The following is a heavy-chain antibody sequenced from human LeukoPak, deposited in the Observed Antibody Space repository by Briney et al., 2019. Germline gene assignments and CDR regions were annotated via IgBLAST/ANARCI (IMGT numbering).Heavy chain of an antibody. Sequence: ASVKVSCKASGYTFTGYYMHWVRQAPGQGLEWMGWINPNSRGTNYAQKFQGRVTMTRDTSISTAYMELSRLRSDDTAVYYCARAWFLRHLDYWGQGTLVTVSS. V-gene: IGHV1-2*02. CDR1: GYTFTGYY. CDR3: ARAWFLRHLDY. D-gene: IGHD2/OR15-2a*01. J-gene: IGHJ4*02. CDR2: INPNSRGT.